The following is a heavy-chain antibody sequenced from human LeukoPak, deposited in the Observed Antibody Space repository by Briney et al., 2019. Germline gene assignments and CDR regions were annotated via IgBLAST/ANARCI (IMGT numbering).Heavy chain of an antibody. CDR3: ARGISSGWSRAVGY. J-gene: IGHJ4*02. D-gene: IGHD6-19*01. CDR2: INHSGST. Sequence: SETLSLTCAVYGGSFSGYYWSWIRQPPGKGLEWIGEINHSGSTNYNPSLKSRVTISVDTSKDQFSLKLSSVTAADTAVYYCARGISSGWSRAVGYWGQGTLVTVSS. CDR1: GGSFSGYY. V-gene: IGHV4-34*01.